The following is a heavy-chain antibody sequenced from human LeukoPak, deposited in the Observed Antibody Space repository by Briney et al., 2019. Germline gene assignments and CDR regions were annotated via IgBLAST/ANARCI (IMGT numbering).Heavy chain of an antibody. CDR2: INAGNGNT. CDR1: GYSFPSYA. J-gene: IGHJ4*02. Sequence: GASVKVSCKASGYSFPSYAMHWVRQAPGQRLEWMGWINAGNGNTKYSQKFQGRVTITGDTSASTAYMELSSLRSEDTAVYYCARSHDIVVVPAASYYFDYWGQGTLVTVSS. D-gene: IGHD2-2*01. V-gene: IGHV1-3*01. CDR3: ARSHDIVVVPAASYYFDY.